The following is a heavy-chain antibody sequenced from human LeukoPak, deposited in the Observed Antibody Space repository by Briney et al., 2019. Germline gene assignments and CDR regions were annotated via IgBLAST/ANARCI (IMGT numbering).Heavy chain of an antibody. CDR1: GFTFSNFG. V-gene: IGHV3-30*02. CDR3: ARGILTGLDYFDY. J-gene: IGHJ4*02. D-gene: IGHD3-9*01. CDR2: IRDAKNDE. Sequence: GGSLRLSCRGSGFTFSNFGIHWVRQAPGKGLEWVAFIRDAKNDEYYVDSVKGRFTISRDNAKNSLYLQMDGLRAEDTAVYYCARGILTGLDYFDYWGQGTLVTVSS.